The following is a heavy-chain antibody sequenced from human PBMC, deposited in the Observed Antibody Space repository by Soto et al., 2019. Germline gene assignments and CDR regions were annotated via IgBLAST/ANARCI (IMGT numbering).Heavy chain of an antibody. Sequence: EVQLLESGGDLVQPGGSLRLSCAASGFTFGIYAMTWVRQAPGKGLEWVSTISATGGSTFYADSVKGRFTISRDNSKNTLYLQMNSRRAEDTAIYYCAKDLSSYYYFDFWGQGTLVTVSS. J-gene: IGHJ4*02. CDR2: ISATGGST. CDR1: GFTFGIYA. V-gene: IGHV3-23*01. CDR3: AKDLSSYYYFDF. D-gene: IGHD2-15*01.